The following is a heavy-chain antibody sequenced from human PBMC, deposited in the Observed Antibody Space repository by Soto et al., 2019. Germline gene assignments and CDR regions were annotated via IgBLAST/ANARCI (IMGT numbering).Heavy chain of an antibody. CDR3: AKDLLGRVVTARVDY. CDR2: ISYDGSNK. D-gene: IGHD2-21*02. Sequence: GGSLRLSCAASGFTFSSYGMHWVRQAPGKGLEWVAVISYDGSNKYYADSVKGRFTISRDNSKNTLYLQMNSLRAEDTAVYYCAKDLLGRVVTARVDYWGQGTLVTVSS. J-gene: IGHJ4*02. V-gene: IGHV3-30*18. CDR1: GFTFSSYG.